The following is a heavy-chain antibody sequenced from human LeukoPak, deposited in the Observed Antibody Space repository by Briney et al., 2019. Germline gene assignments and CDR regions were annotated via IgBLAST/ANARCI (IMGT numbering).Heavy chain of an antibody. Sequence: PSETLSLTCAVYGGSFSGYYWSWIRQPPGKGLEWIGEINHSGSTNYNPSLKSRVTISVDTSKNQFSLKLSSVTAADTAVYYCARASDYGSGSYSLGFDPWGQGTLVTVSS. J-gene: IGHJ5*02. CDR2: INHSGST. CDR3: ARASDYGSGSYSLGFDP. D-gene: IGHD3-10*01. CDR1: GGSFSGYY. V-gene: IGHV4-34*01.